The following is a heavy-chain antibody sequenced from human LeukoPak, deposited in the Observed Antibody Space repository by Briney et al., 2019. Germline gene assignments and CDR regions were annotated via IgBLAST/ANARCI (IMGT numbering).Heavy chain of an antibody. V-gene: IGHV3-30-3*01. CDR2: ISYDGSNK. CDR1: GFTFSSYA. J-gene: IGHJ4*02. Sequence: GGSLRPSCAASGFTFSSYAMNWVRQAPGKGLEWVAVISYDGSNKYYADSVKGRFTISRDNSKNTLYLQMNSLRAEDTAVYYCAREAVGHYDSSGYYWDYWGQGTLVTVSS. CDR3: AREAVGHYDSSGYYWDY. D-gene: IGHD3-22*01.